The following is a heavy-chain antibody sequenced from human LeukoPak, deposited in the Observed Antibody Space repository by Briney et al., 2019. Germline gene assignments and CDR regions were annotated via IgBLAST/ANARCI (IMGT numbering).Heavy chain of an antibody. D-gene: IGHD1-1*01. Sequence: GGSLRLFCAASGFTFSSYAMSWVRQAPGKGLEWVSAISGSGGSTYYADSVKGRFTISRDNSKNTLYLQMNSLRAEDTAVYYCAKDPLERRAYYFDYWGQGTLVTVSS. V-gene: IGHV3-23*01. CDR3: AKDPLERRAYYFDY. J-gene: IGHJ4*02. CDR1: GFTFSSYA. CDR2: ISGSGGST.